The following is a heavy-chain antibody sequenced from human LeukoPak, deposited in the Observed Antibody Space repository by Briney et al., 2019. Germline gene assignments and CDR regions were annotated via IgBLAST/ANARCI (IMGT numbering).Heavy chain of an antibody. Sequence: SETLSLTCTVSGYLINSNYYWGWIRPPPGKGLEWIATISHSGSTYYNPSLKSRVTISVETSKSQFSLKLSSVTAADTAVYYCARINTIMATFDYWGQGTLVTVSS. V-gene: IGHV4-38-2*02. CDR2: ISHSGST. CDR3: ARINTIMATFDY. CDR1: GYLINSNYY. J-gene: IGHJ4*02. D-gene: IGHD5-24*01.